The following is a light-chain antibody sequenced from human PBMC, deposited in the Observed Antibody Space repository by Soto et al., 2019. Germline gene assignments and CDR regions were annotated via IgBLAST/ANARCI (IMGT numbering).Light chain of an antibody. Sequence: QSVLTQPASVSGSPGQSITISCTGTSSDVGGYNYVSWYQHHPGKAPKLMIYDVSNRPSGVSNRFSGSKSGNTASLTISGLQPEDEADYYCSSYKTSHTRQIVLGTGTKVTVL. CDR1: SSDVGGYNY. V-gene: IGLV2-14*03. CDR2: DVS. CDR3: SSYKTSHTRQIV. J-gene: IGLJ1*01.